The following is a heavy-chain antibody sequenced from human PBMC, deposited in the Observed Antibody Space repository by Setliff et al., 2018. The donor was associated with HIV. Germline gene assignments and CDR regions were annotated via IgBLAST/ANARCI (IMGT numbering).Heavy chain of an antibody. Sequence: PGGSLRLSCAASGFTFSSYWMHWVRQAPGKGLVWVSRINSDGSTTSYADSVKGRFTISRDNAKNTLYLQMNSLRAEDTAVYYCARVTGQWLVTFDYWGQGTLVTAPQ. CDR3: ARVTGQWLVTFDY. V-gene: IGHV3-74*01. CDR2: INSDGSTT. D-gene: IGHD6-19*01. CDR1: GFTFSSYW. J-gene: IGHJ4*02.